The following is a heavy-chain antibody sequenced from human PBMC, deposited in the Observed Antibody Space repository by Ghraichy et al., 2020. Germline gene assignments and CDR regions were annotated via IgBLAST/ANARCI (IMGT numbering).Heavy chain of an antibody. J-gene: IGHJ4*02. CDR1: GYTFTSYG. Sequence: ASVKVSCKASGYTFTSYGISWVRQAPGQGLEWMGWISAYNGNTNYAQKLQGRVTMTTDPSTSTAYMELRSLRSDETAVYYCARDPSRFLEWAVTYYFDYWGQGTLVTVSS. V-gene: IGHV1-18*01. CDR2: ISAYNGNT. CDR3: ARDPSRFLEWAVTYYFDY. D-gene: IGHD3-3*01.